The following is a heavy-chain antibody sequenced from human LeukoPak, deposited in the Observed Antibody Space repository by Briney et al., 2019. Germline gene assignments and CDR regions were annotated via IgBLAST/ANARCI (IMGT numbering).Heavy chain of an antibody. CDR2: IDKKDKGYATAT. J-gene: IGHJ5*02. D-gene: IGHD1-26*01. Sequence: GGSLRLSCAASGFTFSGSAIHWVRQSSGKGLEWVGQIDKKDKGYATATAYAASVKGRFTISRDDSINTAYLQMKSLKTEDTALYYCTRDSGTYNWFDPWGQGTLVTVSP. CDR3: TRDSGTYNWFDP. V-gene: IGHV3-73*01. CDR1: GFTFSGSA.